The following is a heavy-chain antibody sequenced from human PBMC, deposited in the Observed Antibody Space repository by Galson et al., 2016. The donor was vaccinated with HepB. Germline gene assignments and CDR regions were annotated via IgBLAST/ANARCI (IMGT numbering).Heavy chain of an antibody. Sequence: CAISGDSVSSNSATWNWIRQSPSRGLEWLGRTYYRSKWYNDYVLSVKSRITINPDTSKNQFSLQLNSVTPEDTAVYYCARVRSGYSGYANPYYYGMDVWGQGTTVTVPS. V-gene: IGHV6-1*01. J-gene: IGHJ6*02. D-gene: IGHD5-12*01. CDR3: ARVRSGYSGYANPYYYGMDV. CDR2: TYYRSKWYN. CDR1: GDSVSSNSAT.